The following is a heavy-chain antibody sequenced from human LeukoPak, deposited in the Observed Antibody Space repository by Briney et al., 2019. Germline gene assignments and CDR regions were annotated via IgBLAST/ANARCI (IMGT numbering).Heavy chain of an antibody. Sequence: PGGSLRLSCAASGFTFSSYSMNWVRQAPGKGLEWVSSISSSSSYIYYADSVKGRFTISRDNAKNSLYLQMNSLRAEDTAVYYCARVSGSYYDSSGYTFDYWGQGTLVTVSS. V-gene: IGHV3-21*01. J-gene: IGHJ4*02. CDR3: ARVSGSYYDSSGYTFDY. D-gene: IGHD3-22*01. CDR1: GFTFSSYS. CDR2: ISSSSSYI.